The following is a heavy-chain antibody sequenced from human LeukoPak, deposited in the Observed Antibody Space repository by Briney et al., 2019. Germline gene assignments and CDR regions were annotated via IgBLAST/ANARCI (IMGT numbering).Heavy chain of an antibody. V-gene: IGHV4-59*01. CDR2: IYYSGST. J-gene: IGHJ4*02. CDR1: GGSISSYY. Sequence: PSETLSLTCTVSGGSISSYYWSWIRQPPGKGLEWIGYIYYSGSTNYNPSLKSRVTISVDTSKNQFSLKLSSVTAADTAVYYCARDGGGGPFDYWGQGTLVTVSS. CDR3: ARDGGGGPFDY. D-gene: IGHD3-16*01.